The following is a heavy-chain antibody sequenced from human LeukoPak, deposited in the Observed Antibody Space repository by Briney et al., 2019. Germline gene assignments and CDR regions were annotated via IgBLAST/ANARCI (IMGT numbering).Heavy chain of an antibody. Sequence: PSETLSLTCAVYGGSFSGYYWSWIRQPPGKGLEWIGEINHSGSTNYNPSLKSRVTISVDTSKNQFSLKLSSVTAAGTAVYYCAIAPSYYYDSSGYYYDFDYWGQGTLVTVSS. CDR3: AIAPSYYYDSSGYYYDFDY. CDR1: GGSFSGYY. CDR2: INHSGST. V-gene: IGHV4-34*01. J-gene: IGHJ4*02. D-gene: IGHD3-22*01.